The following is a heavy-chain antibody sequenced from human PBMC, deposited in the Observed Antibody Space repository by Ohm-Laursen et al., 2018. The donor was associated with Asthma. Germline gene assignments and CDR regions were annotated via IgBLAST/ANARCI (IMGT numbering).Heavy chain of an antibody. CDR1: GFTFSSYA. Sequence: SLRLSCSASGFTFSSYAMHWVRQAPGKRLEWVAVISYDGSNKYYADSVKGRFTISRDNSKSTLYLQMNSLRAEDTAVYYCARDQDIVVVTAIAYYFDYWGQGTLVTVSS. CDR3: ARDQDIVVVTAIAYYFDY. CDR2: ISYDGSNK. J-gene: IGHJ4*02. D-gene: IGHD2-21*02. V-gene: IGHV3-30-3*01.